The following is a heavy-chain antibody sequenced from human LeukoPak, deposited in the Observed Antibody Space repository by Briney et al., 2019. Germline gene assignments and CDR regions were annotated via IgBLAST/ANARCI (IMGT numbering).Heavy chain of an antibody. J-gene: IGHJ4*02. CDR3: ARGEAVANSFDY. Sequence: PSETLSLTCTVSGGSISSGGYYWSWIRQPPGKGLEWIGYIYHSGSTNYNPSLKSRVTISVDTSKNQFSLKLSSVTAADTAMYYCARGEAVANSFDYWGQGTLVIVSS. CDR1: GGSISSGGYY. CDR2: IYHSGST. V-gene: IGHV4-61*08. D-gene: IGHD6-19*01.